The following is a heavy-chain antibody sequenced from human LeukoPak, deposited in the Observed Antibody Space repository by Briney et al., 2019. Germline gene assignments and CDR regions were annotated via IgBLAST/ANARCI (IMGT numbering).Heavy chain of an antibody. CDR2: IASSGTPR. J-gene: IGHJ4*02. CDR1: GFPFSIYE. V-gene: IGHV3-48*03. CDR3: AKDRVKIFGVTQPGY. Sequence: GGSLRLSCAVSGFPFSIYEMNWVRQAPGKGLEWVSNIASSGTPRYYADSVKGRFTISRDNAKNSLYLQMNSLRAEDTALYYCAKDRVKIFGVTQPGYWGQGTLVTVSS. D-gene: IGHD3-3*01.